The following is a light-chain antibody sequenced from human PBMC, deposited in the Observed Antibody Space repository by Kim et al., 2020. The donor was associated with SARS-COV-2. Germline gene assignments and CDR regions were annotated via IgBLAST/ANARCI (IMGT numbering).Light chain of an antibody. Sequence: ASVTLTCTLSSGYSNYKVDWYQQRPGKGPRFVMRVGTGGIVGSKGDGIPDRFSVLGSGLNRYLTIKNIQEEDESDYHCGADHGSGSNFVVVVGGGTQL. V-gene: IGLV9-49*01. CDR1: SGYSNYK. J-gene: IGLJ2*01. CDR3: GADHGSGSNFVVV. CDR2: VGTGGIVG.